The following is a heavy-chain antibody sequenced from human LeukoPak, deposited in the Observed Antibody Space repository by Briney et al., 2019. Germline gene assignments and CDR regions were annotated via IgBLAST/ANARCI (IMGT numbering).Heavy chain of an antibody. D-gene: IGHD3-22*01. CDR1: GFTFSSYA. Sequence: GGSLRLSCAASGFTFSSYAMSWVRQAPGKGLEWVSAISGSGGNTYYADSVKGRFTISRDNYKNALYLQMNSLRVEDTAVYYCATLPYYYDSSGSYYFDYWGQGTLVTVSS. CDR2: ISGSGGNT. CDR3: ATLPYYYDSSGSYYFDY. J-gene: IGHJ4*02. V-gene: IGHV3-23*01.